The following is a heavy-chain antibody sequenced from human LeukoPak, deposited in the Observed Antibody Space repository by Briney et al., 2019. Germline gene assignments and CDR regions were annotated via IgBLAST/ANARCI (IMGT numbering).Heavy chain of an antibody. Sequence: ASVKVSCKASGYTFTGYYMHWVRQAPGQGLEWMGWINPNSGGTNYAQKFQGRVTMTRDTSISTAYMELSRMRSDDTAVYYCARVDRPGNSGYSSSWYGYWGQGTLVTVSS. D-gene: IGHD6-13*01. CDR2: INPNSGGT. J-gene: IGHJ4*02. CDR3: ARVDRPGNSGYSSSWYGY. CDR1: GYTFTGYY. V-gene: IGHV1-2*02.